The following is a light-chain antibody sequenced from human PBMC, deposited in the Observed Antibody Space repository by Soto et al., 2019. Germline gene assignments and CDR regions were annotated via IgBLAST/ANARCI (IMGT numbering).Light chain of an antibody. J-gene: IGKJ4*01. V-gene: IGKV1-33*01. CDR2: DAS. CDR1: QDISTS. Sequence: QMTQSPSSLSASVGDRVTITCQASQDISTSLNWYQQKPGKAPNLLIYDASNLETGAPSRFSGIPSGTDFIHIISSLQPADVATYSCQHSDNLPPRHSFGVGTQVEI. CDR3: QHSDNLPPRHS.